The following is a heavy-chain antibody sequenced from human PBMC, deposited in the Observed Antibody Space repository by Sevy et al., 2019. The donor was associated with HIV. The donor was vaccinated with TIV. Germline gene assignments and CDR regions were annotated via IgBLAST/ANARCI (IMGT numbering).Heavy chain of an antibody. J-gene: IGHJ4*02. CDR1: GDSISSYY. CDR3: VRLHRSGIAAAGYTFDS. CDR2: IFYSGNT. V-gene: IGHV4-59*08. Sequence: SETLSLTCTVSGDSISSYYWSWIRQPPGKGLEWIGYIFYSGNTKNNPSLKSRVTISVDTSKNQFSQNLSSVTAADTAVYYCVRLHRSGIAAAGYTFDSWGQGTLVTVSS. D-gene: IGHD6-13*01.